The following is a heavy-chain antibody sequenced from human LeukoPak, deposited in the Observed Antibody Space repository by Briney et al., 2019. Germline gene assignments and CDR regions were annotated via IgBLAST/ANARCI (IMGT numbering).Heavy chain of an antibody. CDR1: GGSISSNSYY. CDR2: IYYSGST. Sequence: PSETLSLTCTVSGGSISSNSYYWGWIRQPPGKGLEWIGSIYYSGSTYYNPSLKSRVTISVDTSKNQFSLKLSSVTAADTAVYYCATIYDFWSGFPAAESFDYWGQGTLVTVSS. CDR3: ATIYDFWSGFPAAESFDY. V-gene: IGHV4-39*07. J-gene: IGHJ4*02. D-gene: IGHD3-3*01.